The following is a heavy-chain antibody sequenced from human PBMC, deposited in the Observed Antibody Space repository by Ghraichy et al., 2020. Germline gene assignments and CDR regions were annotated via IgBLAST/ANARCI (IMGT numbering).Heavy chain of an antibody. CDR2: ISGSGGST. CDR1: GFTFSSYA. CDR3: AKVGTADFWSGSLYYFDY. J-gene: IGHJ4*02. D-gene: IGHD3-3*01. Sequence: GGSLRLSCAASGFTFSSYAMSWVRQAPGKGLEWVSAISGSGGSTYYADSVKGRFTISRDNSKNTLYLQMNSLRAEDTAVYYCAKVGTADFWSGSLYYFDYWGQGNLVTVSS. V-gene: IGHV3-23*01.